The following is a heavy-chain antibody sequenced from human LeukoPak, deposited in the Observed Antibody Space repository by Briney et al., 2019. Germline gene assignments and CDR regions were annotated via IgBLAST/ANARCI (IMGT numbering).Heavy chain of an antibody. CDR1: GYPFTNHG. CDR3: ARENNSGWYRKAAFDY. V-gene: IGHV1-2*02. Sequence: ASVKVSCKTSGYPFTNHGVSWVRQAPGQGLEWMGWINPNGGGTNYAQNFQGRVTMTRDTSISTAYMELSRLRSDDTAIYYCARENNSGWYRKAAFDYWGQGTLVTVTS. CDR2: INPNGGGT. J-gene: IGHJ4*02. D-gene: IGHD6-19*01.